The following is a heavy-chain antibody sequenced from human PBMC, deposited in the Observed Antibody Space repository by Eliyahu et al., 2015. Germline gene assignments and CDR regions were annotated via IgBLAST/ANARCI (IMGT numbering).Heavy chain of an antibody. CDR2: INPSGVGT. J-gene: IGHJ4*02. V-gene: IGHV1-46*01. Sequence: QVQLVQSGAEVKKTGASVKLSCKXSGFALTXXXLHWVRQAPXQGLEWMGVINPSGVGTNYVQKXRGRITMARDMSTTTVYMELSSLISEDTAVYYCARIGDRCSGGSCYLDYWGQGTLVTVSS. CDR3: ARIGDRCSGGSCYLDY. D-gene: IGHD2-15*01. CDR1: GFALTXXX.